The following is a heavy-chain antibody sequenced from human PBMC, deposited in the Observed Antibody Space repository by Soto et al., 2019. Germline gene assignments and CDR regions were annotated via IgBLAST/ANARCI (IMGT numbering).Heavy chain of an antibody. CDR1: GGTFSSYA. J-gene: IGHJ3*02. CDR2: IIPIFGTA. CDR3: ARSFSMNTLGGDAFDI. Sequence: QVQLVQSGAEVKKPGSSVKVSCKASGGTFSSYAISWVRQAPGQGLEWMGGIIPIFGTANYAQKFQGRVTITADKSTSTAYMELSSLRSEDTAVYYCARSFSMNTLGGDAFDIWGQGTMVTVSS. V-gene: IGHV1-69*06. D-gene: IGHD3-16*01.